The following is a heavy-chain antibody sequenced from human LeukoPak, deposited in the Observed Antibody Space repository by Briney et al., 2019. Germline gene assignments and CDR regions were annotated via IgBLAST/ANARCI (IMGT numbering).Heavy chain of an antibody. J-gene: IGHJ4*02. CDR3: ARGYAFFDY. V-gene: IGHV4-61*09. Sequence: PSETLSLTCTVSGGSISSGSYYWSWIRQPAVKGLEWIGHIYTSGSTNYNPSLMSRITISVDTSKNQFSLKLSSVTAADTAVYYCARGYAFFDYWGQGTLVTVSS. CDR2: IYTSGST. D-gene: IGHD5-12*01. CDR1: GGSISSGSYY.